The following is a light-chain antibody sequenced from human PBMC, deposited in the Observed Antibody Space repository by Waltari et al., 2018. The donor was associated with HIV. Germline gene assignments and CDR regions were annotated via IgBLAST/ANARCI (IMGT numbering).Light chain of an antibody. Sequence: EIMMTQSPATLSVSLGERATLSCRASQTIGRNLAWYQQKPGQVPRLRIYGASTRATGIPARFSGSGSGTEFTLTISSLQSEDFAVYYCQQYNNWPPATFGQGTKLEIK. CDR2: GAS. CDR1: QTIGRN. J-gene: IGKJ2*01. CDR3: QQYNNWPPAT. V-gene: IGKV3-15*01.